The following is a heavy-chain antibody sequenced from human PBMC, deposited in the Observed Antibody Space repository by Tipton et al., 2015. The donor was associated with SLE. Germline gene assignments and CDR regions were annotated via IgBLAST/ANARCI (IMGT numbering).Heavy chain of an antibody. CDR2: ISGSGNTT. V-gene: IGHV3-23*01. J-gene: IGHJ4*02. CDR1: GGSISSYY. CDR3: TKDHGSNWYSAY. Sequence: LSLTCTVPGGSISSYYWSWFRQPPGKGLEWVSAISGSGNTTYYADAVKGRFTISRDKSKNTLYLQMNSLRAEDTAVYYCTKDHGSNWYSAYWGQGTLVTVSS. D-gene: IGHD6-13*01.